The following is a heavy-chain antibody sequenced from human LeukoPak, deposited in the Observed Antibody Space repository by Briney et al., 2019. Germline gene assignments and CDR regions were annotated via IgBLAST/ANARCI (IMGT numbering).Heavy chain of an antibody. CDR2: ISYDGSNK. CDR1: GFTFSSYA. D-gene: IGHD2-21*02. J-gene: IGHJ4*02. CDR3: ARDPGTHIVVVTAIYFDY. Sequence: PGGSLRLSCAASGFTFSSYAMHWVRQAPGKGREWVAVISYDGSNKYYADSVKGRFTISRDNSKNTLYLQMNSLRAEDTAVYYCARDPGTHIVVVTAIYFDYWGQGTLVTVSS. V-gene: IGHV3-30*04.